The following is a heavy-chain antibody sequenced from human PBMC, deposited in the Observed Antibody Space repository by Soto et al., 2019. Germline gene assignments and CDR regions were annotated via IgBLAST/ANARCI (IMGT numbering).Heavy chain of an antibody. Sequence: ASVKVSCKASGYTFTSYDINWVRQATGQGLEWMGWMNPNSGNTGYAQKFQGRVTMTRNTSISTAYMKLSSLRSEDTAVYYCVRVGYGGAINYYYYYMDVWGKGTTVTVSS. D-gene: IGHD4-17*01. CDR2: MNPNSGNT. CDR3: VRVGYGGAINYYYYYMDV. V-gene: IGHV1-8*01. CDR1: GYTFTSYD. J-gene: IGHJ6*03.